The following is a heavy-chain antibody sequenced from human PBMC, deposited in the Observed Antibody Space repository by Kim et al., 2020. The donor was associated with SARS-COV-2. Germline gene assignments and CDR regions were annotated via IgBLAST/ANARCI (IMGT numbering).Heavy chain of an antibody. Sequence: KYYADSVKGRFTISRDNSKNTLYLQMNSLGAEDTAVYYCARDAAVAGLDYWGQGTLVTVSS. V-gene: IGHV3-33*01. CDR2: K. D-gene: IGHD6-19*01. J-gene: IGHJ4*02. CDR3: ARDAAVAGLDY.